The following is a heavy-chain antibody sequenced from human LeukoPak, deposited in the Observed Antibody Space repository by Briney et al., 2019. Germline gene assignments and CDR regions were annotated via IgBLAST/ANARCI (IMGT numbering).Heavy chain of an antibody. CDR1: GFTFNTYS. V-gene: IGHV3-48*01. D-gene: IGHD1-26*01. CDR3: ARALKGLRRRIGGTTTFEYYYYMDV. Sequence: GGSLRLSCAASGFTFNTYSMNWVRQAPGKGLEWVSYIDSDSPTIYYADSVKGRFTISRDNAKNSLYLQMNSLRAEDTAVYYCARALKGLRRRIGGTTTFEYYYYMDVWGKGTTVTISS. CDR2: IDSDSPTI. J-gene: IGHJ6*03.